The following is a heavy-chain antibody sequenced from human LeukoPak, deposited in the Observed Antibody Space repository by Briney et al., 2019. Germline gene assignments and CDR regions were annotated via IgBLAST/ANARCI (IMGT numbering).Heavy chain of an antibody. CDR2: IRYDGSYK. Sequence: GGSLRLSCAASGFTFSSYGIHWVRQAPGKGLEWVAFIRYDGSYKYYADSVKGRFTISRDNSKNTLYLQMNSLRAEDTAVYYCAKDYENQLPSGTDVWGKGTTVTVSS. J-gene: IGHJ6*04. CDR1: GFTFSSYG. CDR3: AKDYENQLPSGTDV. V-gene: IGHV3-30*02. D-gene: IGHD2-2*01.